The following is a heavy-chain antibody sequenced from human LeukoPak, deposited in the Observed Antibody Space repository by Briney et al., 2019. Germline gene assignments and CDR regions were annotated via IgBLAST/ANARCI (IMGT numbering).Heavy chain of an antibody. J-gene: IGHJ5*02. CDR1: GGSFSGYY. Sequence: PSETLSLTCAVYGGSFSGYYWSWIRQPPGKGLEWIGEINHSGSTNYNPSLKSRVTISVDTSKNQFSLKLSSVTAADTAVYYCARDLFLKDNNCGGDCSEPWGQGTLVTVSS. D-gene: IGHD2-21*01. V-gene: IGHV4-34*01. CDR2: INHSGST. CDR3: ARDLFLKDNNCGGDCSEP.